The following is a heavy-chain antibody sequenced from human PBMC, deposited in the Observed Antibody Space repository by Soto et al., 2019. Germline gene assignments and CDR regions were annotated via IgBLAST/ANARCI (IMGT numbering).Heavy chain of an antibody. Sequence: GSLRLSCAASVFIFSSYAMTWVRQAPGKGLEWVSTISGSRGTTYYADSVKGRFTISRDNSKNTLYLQMNSLTAEDTAIYYCAKDAGMAVAGPSYFDSWGQGTLVTVSS. V-gene: IGHV3-23*01. CDR2: ISGSRGTT. D-gene: IGHD6-19*01. CDR1: VFIFSSYA. CDR3: AKDAGMAVAGPSYFDS. J-gene: IGHJ4*02.